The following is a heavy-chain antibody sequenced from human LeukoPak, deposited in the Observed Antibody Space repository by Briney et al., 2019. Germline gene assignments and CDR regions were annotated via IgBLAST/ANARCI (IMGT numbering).Heavy chain of an antibody. CDR3: ARGLSSGWYTVP. CDR2: INHSGST. CDR1: GGSFSGYY. V-gene: IGHV4-34*01. J-gene: IGHJ5*02. Sequence: PSDTLSLTCAVYGGSFSGYYWSWIRQPPGKGLEWIGEINHSGSTNYNPSLKSRVTISVDTSKNQFSLKVSSVTAADTAVYYCARGLSSGWYTVPWGQGTLVTVSS. D-gene: IGHD6-19*01.